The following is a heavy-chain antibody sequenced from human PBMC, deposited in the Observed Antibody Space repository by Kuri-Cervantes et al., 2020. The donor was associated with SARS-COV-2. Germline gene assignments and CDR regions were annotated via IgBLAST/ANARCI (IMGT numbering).Heavy chain of an antibody. Sequence: SETLSLTCAVYGGSFSGYYWSWIRQPPGKGLEWIGYIYHSGSTYYNPSLKSRVTISVDRSKNQFSLKLSSVTAADTAVYYCARDRGAYCSSTSCYFGWFDPWGQGTLVTVSS. CDR1: GGSFSGYY. J-gene: IGHJ5*02. CDR3: ARDRGAYCSSTSCYFGWFDP. CDR2: IYHSGST. V-gene: IGHV4-34*01. D-gene: IGHD2-2*01.